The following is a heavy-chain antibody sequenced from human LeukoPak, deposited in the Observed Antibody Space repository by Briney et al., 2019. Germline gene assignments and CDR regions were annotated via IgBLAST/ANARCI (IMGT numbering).Heavy chain of an antibody. CDR3: ANFDGSNQAFHI. D-gene: IGHD3-9*01. V-gene: IGHV3-30*18. J-gene: IGHJ3*02. CDR1: GFTFSAYA. Sequence: RGSLRLSCAASGFTFSAYAMHWVRQAPGKGLEWVASILYDGSKKYCGDSVKGRFSIYRDNSNYTLYLQMNSLRAEDTAVFYCANFDGSNQAFHIWGQGTLVTVSS. CDR2: ILYDGSKK.